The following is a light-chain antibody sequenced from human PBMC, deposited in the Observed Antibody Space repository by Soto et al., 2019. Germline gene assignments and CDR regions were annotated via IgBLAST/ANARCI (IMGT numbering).Light chain of an antibody. CDR3: QQGHNWPLT. CDR2: GAS. CDR1: QSITSE. V-gene: IGKV3-15*01. J-gene: IGKJ2*01. Sequence: EIVMTQSPATLSLSPGERAALSCRASQSITSELAWDQQKPGQPPRLLIYGASTRATGVPAIFTGSESGSEVTLTISGLQSEDVAVYYCQQGHNWPLTFGQGTRLEI.